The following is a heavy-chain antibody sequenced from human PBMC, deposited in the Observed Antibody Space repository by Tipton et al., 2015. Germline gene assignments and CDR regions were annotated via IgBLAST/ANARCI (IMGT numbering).Heavy chain of an antibody. CDR1: GDTAYA. CDR3: AKDEGSVRSRIVANNDPSGFYDY. Sequence: QLVQSGAEVKKPGSSVKVSCKASGDTAYAINWVRQAPGQGLEWIGGIIPLFGTTNYAQEFRDRVTITADESTTTVYMEVSSLRSDDTAVYYCAKDEGSVRSRIVANNDPSGFYDYWGQGTLVTVSS. CDR2: IIPLFGTT. J-gene: IGHJ4*02. V-gene: IGHV1-69*01. D-gene: IGHD3-22*01.